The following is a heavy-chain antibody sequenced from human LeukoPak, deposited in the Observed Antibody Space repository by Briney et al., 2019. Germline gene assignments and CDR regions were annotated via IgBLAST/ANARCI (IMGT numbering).Heavy chain of an antibody. V-gene: IGHV4-38-2*01. CDR1: GYSISSGYY. D-gene: IGHD2-2*01. CDR3: AGRPATYDS. J-gene: IGHJ4*02. CDR2: IYHSGST. Sequence: SETLSLTCAVSGYSISSGYYWGWIRQPPGKGLEWIGSIYHSGSTYYNPSLKSRVTISVDTSKNQFSLKLSSVTAADTAVYYCAGRPATYDSGGQGTLVTVSS.